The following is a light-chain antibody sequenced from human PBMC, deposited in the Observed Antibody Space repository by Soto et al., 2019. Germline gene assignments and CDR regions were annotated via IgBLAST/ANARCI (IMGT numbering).Light chain of an antibody. Sequence: DIQMTQSQSSLSASVGDRVTITCRARQSITSYLNWYQQKPGKAPQLLIYAASSLQSGVPSWFICSGSWTDFTLTISSLQPEDFATYDWQQSYSTRFTFGPGTKVYIK. V-gene: IGKV1-39*01. CDR2: AAS. J-gene: IGKJ3*01. CDR3: QQSYSTRFT. CDR1: QSITSY.